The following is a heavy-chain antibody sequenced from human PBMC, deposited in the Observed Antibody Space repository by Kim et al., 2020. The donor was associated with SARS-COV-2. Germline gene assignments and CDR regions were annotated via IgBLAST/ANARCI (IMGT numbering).Heavy chain of an antibody. CDR3: ARGSIVGAIIHDWFDP. V-gene: IGHV1-18*01. J-gene: IGHJ5*02. D-gene: IGHD1-26*01. Sequence: KLQGRVTMTTDTSTSTAYMELRSLRSDDTAVYYCARGSIVGAIIHDWFDPWGQGTLVTVSS.